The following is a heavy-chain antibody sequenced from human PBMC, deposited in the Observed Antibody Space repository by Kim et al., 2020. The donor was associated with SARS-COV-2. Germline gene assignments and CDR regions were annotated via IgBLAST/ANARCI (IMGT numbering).Heavy chain of an antibody. J-gene: IGHJ6*02. CDR1: GGSISSGDYY. CDR3: ARVPQAVAGFYYYYYGMDV. CDR2: IYYSGST. D-gene: IGHD6-19*01. V-gene: IGHV4-30-4*01. Sequence: SETLSLTCTVSGGSISSGDYYWSWIRQPPGKGLEWIGHIYYSGSTYYNPSLKSRVTISVDTSKNQFSLKLSSVTAADTAVYYCARVPQAVAGFYYYYYGMDVWGQGTTVTVSS.